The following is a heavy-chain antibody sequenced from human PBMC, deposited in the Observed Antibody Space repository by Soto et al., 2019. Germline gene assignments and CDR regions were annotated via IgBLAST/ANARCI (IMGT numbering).Heavy chain of an antibody. CDR3: ARGNYDILTGYYGSGYFQF. CDR2: INAANGNT. V-gene: IGHV1-3*01. Sequence: QVQLVQSGAEVKKPGASVKVSCKASGYTFISYAMHWVRQAPGQRLEWMGWINAANGNTTYSQKFQGRVTITRDTSASTAYMELSSLRSEDTAVYYCARGNYDILTGYYGSGYFQFWGQGTLVTVSS. D-gene: IGHD3-9*01. CDR1: GYTFISYA. J-gene: IGHJ1*01.